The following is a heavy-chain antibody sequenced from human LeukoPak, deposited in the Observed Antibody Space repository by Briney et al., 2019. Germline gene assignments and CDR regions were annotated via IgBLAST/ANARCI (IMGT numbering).Heavy chain of an antibody. CDR3: VAEKWSGGFDY. CDR1: GGSISNYY. J-gene: IGHJ4*02. V-gene: IGHV4-59*03. Sequence: PSETLSLTRTVSGGSISNYYWSWIRQPPGKGLEWIGYIYYSGSTNYNPSLKSRVTISVDKSKNQLSLKLSSVTAADTAVYYCVAEKWSGGFDYWGQGTLVTVSS. D-gene: IGHD3-10*01. CDR2: IYYSGST.